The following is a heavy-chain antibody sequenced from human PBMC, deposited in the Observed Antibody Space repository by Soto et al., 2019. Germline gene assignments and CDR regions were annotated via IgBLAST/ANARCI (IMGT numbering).Heavy chain of an antibody. J-gene: IGHJ4*02. CDR1: GYNFAIYW. D-gene: IGHD3-9*01. V-gene: IGHV5-51*01. CDR3: ARHVYYDVLKKNY. Sequence: GESLKISCTGSGYNFAIYWIGWVRQMPGKGLEWMGIIYPGNSDTRYSPSFQGQVTISADTSISTAYLEWSSLKASDTAIYYCARHVYYDVLKKNYWGQGTLVTVSS. CDR2: IYPGNSDT.